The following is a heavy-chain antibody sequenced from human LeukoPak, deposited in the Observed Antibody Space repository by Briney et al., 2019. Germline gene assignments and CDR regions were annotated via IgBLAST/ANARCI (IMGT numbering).Heavy chain of an antibody. J-gene: IGHJ4*02. Sequence: VASVKVSCKASGGTFSSYAISWVRQAPGQGLEWMGRIIPIFGTANYAQKFQGRVTITTDESTSTAYMELRSLTSDDTAVYYCARDLDGSGSYYTDYWGQGTLVTVSS. CDR1: GGTFSSYA. V-gene: IGHV1-69*05. CDR3: ARDLDGSGSYYTDY. D-gene: IGHD3-10*01. CDR2: IIPIFGTA.